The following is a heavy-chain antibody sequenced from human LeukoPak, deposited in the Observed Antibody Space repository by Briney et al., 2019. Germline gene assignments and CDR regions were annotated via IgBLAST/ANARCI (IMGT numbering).Heavy chain of an antibody. D-gene: IGHD3-22*01. CDR3: AASPDYYDSSAGQFDY. Sequence: SETLSLTCTVSGGSISSSSYYWGWIRQPPGKGLDWIGSIHYSGSTYYNPSLKSRVTISVDTSKNQFSLKLSSVTAADTAVYYCAASPDYYDSSAGQFDYWGQGTLVTVSS. CDR1: GGSISSSSYY. J-gene: IGHJ4*02. CDR2: IHYSGST. V-gene: IGHV4-39*01.